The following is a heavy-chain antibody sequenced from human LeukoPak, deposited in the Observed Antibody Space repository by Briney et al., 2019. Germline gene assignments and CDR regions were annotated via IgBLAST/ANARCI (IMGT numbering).Heavy chain of an antibody. CDR2: IKQDGSEK. Sequence: GGSLRLSCAASGFTLSSYWMSWVRQAPGKGLEWVANIKQDGSEKYYVDSVKGRFTISRDNAKNPLYLQMNSLRAEDTAVYYCARDAPSRVVPAAMAKYYYYGMDVWGQGTTVTVSS. V-gene: IGHV3-7*03. CDR3: ARDAPSRVVPAAMAKYYYYGMDV. D-gene: IGHD2-2*01. CDR1: GFTLSSYW. J-gene: IGHJ6*02.